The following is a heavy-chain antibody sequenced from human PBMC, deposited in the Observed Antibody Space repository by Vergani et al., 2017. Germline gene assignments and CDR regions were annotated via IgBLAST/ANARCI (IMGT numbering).Heavy chain of an antibody. Sequence: QITLKESGPTLVKPTQTLTLIFTVSGFSVSSSGVGVAWIRQPPGKSMECLALIYWNDDKRYSPSLMGRLTIAKDTSRNQVVLTMTNMDPVDTATYYCAQKLSKNGYNYDAFDIWGQETRVIVSS. CDR1: GFSVSSSGVG. CDR2: IYWNDDK. D-gene: IGHD5-24*01. CDR3: AQKLSKNGYNYDAFDI. J-gene: IGHJ3*02. V-gene: IGHV2-5*01.